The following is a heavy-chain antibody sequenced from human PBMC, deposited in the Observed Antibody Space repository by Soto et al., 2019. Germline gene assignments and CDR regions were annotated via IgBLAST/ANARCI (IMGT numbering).Heavy chain of an antibody. CDR1: GGSISSYY. CDR2: IYTSGST. CDR3: ARSWYYDFWSGYYTHYYGMDV. Sequence: PSETLSLTCTVSGGSISSYYWSWIRQPAGRGLEWIGRIYTSGSTNYNPSLKSRVTMSVDTSKNQFSLKLSSVTAADTAVYYCARSWYYDFWSGYYTHYYGMDVWGQGTTVTVS. D-gene: IGHD3-3*01. V-gene: IGHV4-4*07. J-gene: IGHJ6*02.